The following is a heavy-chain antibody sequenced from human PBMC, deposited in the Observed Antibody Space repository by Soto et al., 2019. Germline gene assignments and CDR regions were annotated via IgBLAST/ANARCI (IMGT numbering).Heavy chain of an antibody. Sequence: QVQLVQSGAEVKKPGSSVKVSCKASGGTFSNYAISWVRQAPGQGLEWIGGIIPVIGTSNDAQKFRGRVTFTADKSTTTAYMELSSLTSEDTAVYFCARGPVIVPTTLWNWFESWGQGTLVTVSS. J-gene: IGHJ5*01. D-gene: IGHD1-26*01. CDR2: IIPVIGTS. V-gene: IGHV1-69*06. CDR3: ARGPVIVPTTLWNWFES. CDR1: GGTFSNYA.